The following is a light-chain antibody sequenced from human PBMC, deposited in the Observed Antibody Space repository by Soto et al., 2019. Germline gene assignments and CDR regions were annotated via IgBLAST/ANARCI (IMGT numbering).Light chain of an antibody. Sequence: DIQMTQSPSSLSASVGDRVTIACRASQSISSYLNWYQQKPGKAPKLLVYAASSLRSGVPSRFSGSGSGTDFTLTISSLQPEDFAAYYCQQTYISPLTFGGGTKVEIK. J-gene: IGKJ4*01. CDR1: QSISSY. V-gene: IGKV1-39*01. CDR2: AAS. CDR3: QQTYISPLT.